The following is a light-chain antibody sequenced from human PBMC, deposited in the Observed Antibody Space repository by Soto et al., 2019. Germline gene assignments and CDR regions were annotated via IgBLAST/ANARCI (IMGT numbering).Light chain of an antibody. J-gene: IGLJ2*01. V-gene: IGLV2-8*01. CDR2: DVN. Sequence: QSALTQPPSASGSPGQSVTISCTGTPSDVGGSNSVSWYQQHPGKAPNLMIYDVNKRPSGVPDRFSGSKSGNTASLTVSGLQAADEAYYFCSSYAPSYVVIGGGTKLTVL. CDR3: SSYAPSYVV. CDR1: PSDVGGSNS.